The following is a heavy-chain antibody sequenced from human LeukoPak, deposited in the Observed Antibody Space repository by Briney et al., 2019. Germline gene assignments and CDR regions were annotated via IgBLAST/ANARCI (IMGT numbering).Heavy chain of an antibody. Sequence: GGSLRLSCAASGFRFDDYGMSWVRHVPGKGLEWVSGTNWDGASTGYADSVKGRFTISRDNVKNFLYLQMNSLRVADTALYFCGRVYCSTTSCYDYYDYYMDVWGKGTTVTVSS. CDR3: GRVYCSTTSCYDYYDYYMDV. CDR2: TNWDGAST. D-gene: IGHD2-2*01. J-gene: IGHJ6*03. CDR1: GFRFDDYG. V-gene: IGHV3-20*04.